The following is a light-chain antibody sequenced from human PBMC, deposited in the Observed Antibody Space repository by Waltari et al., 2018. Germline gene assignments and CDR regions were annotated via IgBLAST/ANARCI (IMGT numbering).Light chain of an antibody. CDR1: SSNIGAGYD. CDR2: GNS. Sequence: QSVLTQPPSVSGAPGQRVTFSCTGSSSNIGAGYDVHWYQQLPGTAPKLLIYGNSNRPSGGPDRVSGSKAGTYASLAITGLQAEDEADYYCQSYDSSSVVFGGGTKLTVL. CDR3: QSYDSSSVV. V-gene: IGLV1-40*01. J-gene: IGLJ2*01.